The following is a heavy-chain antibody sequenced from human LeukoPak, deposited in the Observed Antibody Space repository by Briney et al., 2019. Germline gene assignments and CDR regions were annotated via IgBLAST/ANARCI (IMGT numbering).Heavy chain of an antibody. D-gene: IGHD3-22*01. CDR3: AREDYYYASSGYYPYYFDS. CDR1: GFTFSTYA. J-gene: IGHJ4*02. Sequence: GGSLRLSCAASGFTFSTYAMHWVRQAPGKGLEWVTFISYDGNNKYYADSVNGRFTISRDNSKNTVYLQMNSLRAEDTAVHFCAREDYYYASSGYYPYYFDSWGQGTLVTVSS. CDR2: ISYDGNNK. V-gene: IGHV3-30-3*01.